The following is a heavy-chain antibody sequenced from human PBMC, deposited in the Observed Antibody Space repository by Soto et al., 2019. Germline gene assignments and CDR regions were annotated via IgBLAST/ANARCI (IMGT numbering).Heavy chain of an antibody. J-gene: IGHJ6*02. Sequence: SVKVSCKASGYIFSNYGITWVRQAPGQGLEWMGWISVGSGNTNYAQKFQERVTITRDMSTSTAYMELSSLRSEDTAVYYCAAERGYCDFWSGPSKHGMDVWG. CDR3: AAERGYCDFWSGPSKHGMDV. D-gene: IGHD3-3*01. CDR2: ISVGSGNT. CDR1: GYIFSNYG. V-gene: IGHV1-58*02.